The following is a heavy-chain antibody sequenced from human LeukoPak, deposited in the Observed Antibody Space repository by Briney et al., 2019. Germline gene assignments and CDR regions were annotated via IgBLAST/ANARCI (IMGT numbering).Heavy chain of an antibody. CDR2: ISSSGDNR. V-gene: IGHV3-23*01. J-gene: IGHJ4*02. Sequence: GASLRLSCAASGFTFSRCPMSWVRQAPGKGLEWVSAISSSGDNRHYADSVKGRFTISRDNSKNTLYLQMTSLRADDTAVYYCARAQYDTRNDLVDRSWDHWGQGTLVTVSS. CDR1: GFTFSRCP. CDR3: ARAQYDTRNDLVDRSWDH. D-gene: IGHD1-1*01.